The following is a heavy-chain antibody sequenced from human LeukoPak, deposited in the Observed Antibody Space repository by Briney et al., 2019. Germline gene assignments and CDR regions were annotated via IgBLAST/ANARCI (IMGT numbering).Heavy chain of an antibody. Sequence: ASVKVSCKASGYTFTGYYMHWVRQTPGQGLEWMGWINPNSGGTNYPQKFQGRVTMTRDTSISTACMELNRLRSDDTAMYYCVPSNNYFFFDYWGQGTLVTVSS. J-gene: IGHJ4*02. CDR1: GYTFTGYY. V-gene: IGHV1-2*02. CDR2: INPNSGGT. CDR3: VPSNNYFFFDY. D-gene: IGHD2/OR15-2a*01.